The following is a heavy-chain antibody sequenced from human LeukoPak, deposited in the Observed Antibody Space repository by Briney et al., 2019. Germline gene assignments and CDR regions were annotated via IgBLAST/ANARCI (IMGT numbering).Heavy chain of an antibody. V-gene: IGHV1-18*01. D-gene: IGHD3-22*01. Sequence: GASVKVSCKTSGYSFNTYDIIWVRQAPGQGLEWMGWISAYNGNTNYAQKLQGRVTMTTDTSTSTAYMELRSLRSDDTAVYYCARDYYDSSGYLRMDVWGQGTTVTVSS. CDR3: ARDYYDSSGYLRMDV. CDR2: ISAYNGNT. CDR1: GYSFNTYD. J-gene: IGHJ6*02.